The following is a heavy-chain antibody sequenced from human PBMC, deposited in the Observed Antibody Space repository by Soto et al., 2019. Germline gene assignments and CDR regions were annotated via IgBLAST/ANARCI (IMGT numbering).Heavy chain of an antibody. D-gene: IGHD6-19*01. J-gene: IGHJ6*02. CDR2: IVGSGGTT. CDR1: GFTFSSYV. CDR3: AKDRSSGWYRPFIDSMDV. Sequence: EVQLLESGGGLVQPGGSLRLSCTASGFTFSSYVMSWVRQAPGKGLEWVSIIVGSGGTTYYADSVKGRFTVSRDNSKNTLYLQMGSLRAEDTAVYYCAKDRSSGWYRPFIDSMDVWGQGATVTVSS. V-gene: IGHV3-23*01.